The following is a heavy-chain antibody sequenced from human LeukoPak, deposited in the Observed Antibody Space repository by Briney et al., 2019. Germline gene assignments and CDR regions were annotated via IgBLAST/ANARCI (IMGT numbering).Heavy chain of an antibody. CDR3: ARVRGGSGRSYAADAFDI. V-gene: IGHV3-74*01. Sequence: GGSLRLSCAASGFTFSHYWMHWVRQAPGKGLVWVSRIYNDGSSTSYADSVKGRFTISRDNAKSTLYLQMNSLRAEDTAVYYCARVRGGSGRSYAADAFDIWGQGTMVTVSS. CDR1: GFTFSHYW. D-gene: IGHD1-26*01. J-gene: IGHJ3*02. CDR2: IYNDGSST.